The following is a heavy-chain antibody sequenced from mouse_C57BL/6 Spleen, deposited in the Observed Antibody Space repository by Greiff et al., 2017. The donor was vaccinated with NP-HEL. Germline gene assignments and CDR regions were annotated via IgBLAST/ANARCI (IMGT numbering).Heavy chain of an antibody. V-gene: IGHV1-80*01. CDR2: IYPGDGDT. J-gene: IGHJ4*01. CDR3: AGVLRGTWYAMDY. CDR1: GYAFSSYW. D-gene: IGHD1-1*01. Sequence: QVQLQQSGAELVKPGASVKISCKASGYAFSSYWMNWVKQRPGKGLEWIGQIYPGDGDTNYNGKFKGKATLTADKSSSTAYMQLSSLTSEDSAVYFCAGVLRGTWYAMDYWGQGTSVTVSS.